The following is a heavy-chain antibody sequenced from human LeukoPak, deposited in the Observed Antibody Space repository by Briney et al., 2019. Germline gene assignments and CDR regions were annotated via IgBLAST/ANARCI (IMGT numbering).Heavy chain of an antibody. V-gene: IGHV4-34*01. J-gene: IGHJ4*02. CDR1: GGSFSGYY. CDR2: INHSGST. D-gene: IGHD5-12*01. Sequence: PSETLSLTCAVYGGSFSGYYWSWIRQPPGKGLGWIGEINHSGSTNYNPSLKSRVTISVDTSKNQFSLKLSSVTAADTAVYYCARHRMVATSHFDYWGQGTLVTVSS. CDR3: ARHRMVATSHFDY.